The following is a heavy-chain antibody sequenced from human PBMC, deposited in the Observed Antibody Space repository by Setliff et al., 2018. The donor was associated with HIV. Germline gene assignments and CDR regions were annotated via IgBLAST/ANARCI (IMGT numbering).Heavy chain of an antibody. J-gene: IGHJ4*02. CDR2: IYTSGST. V-gene: IGHV4-4*09. D-gene: IGHD3-22*01. CDR1: GGSISSYY. Sequence: SETLSLTCTVSGGSISSYYWSWIRQPPGKGLEWIGYIYTSGSTNYNPSLKSRVTTSVDTSKNQFSLKLSSGTAADTAVYYCARGLSFYDPGGFDYWGQGTLVTVSS. CDR3: ARGLSFYDPGGFDY.